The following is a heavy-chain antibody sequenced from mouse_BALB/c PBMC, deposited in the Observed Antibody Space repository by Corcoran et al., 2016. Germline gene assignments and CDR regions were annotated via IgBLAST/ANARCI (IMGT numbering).Heavy chain of an antibody. CDR3: AREGRRGYFDV. Sequence: EVQLQQSGPELVKPGASVKMSCKASGYTFTSYVMHWVKQKPGQGLEWIGYINPYNDGTKYNEKFKGKATLTSDESSSTAYMELSSLTSEDSAVYYCAREGRRGYFDVWGAGTTVTVSS. J-gene: IGHJ1*01. CDR2: INPYNDGT. V-gene: IGHV1S136*01. CDR1: GYTFTSYV.